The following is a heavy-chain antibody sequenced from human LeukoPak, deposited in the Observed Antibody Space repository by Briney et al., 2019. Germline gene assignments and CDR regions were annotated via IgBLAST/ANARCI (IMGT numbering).Heavy chain of an antibody. Sequence: ASVKASCKASGYTFTTYAMNWVRQAPGQGLEWMGWINTNTGNPTHAQGFTGRFVFSLDTSVSTAYLQISSLKAEDTAVYYCARDETDLRVGYWGQGTLVTVSS. CDR2: INTNTGNP. CDR3: ARDETDLRVGY. J-gene: IGHJ4*02. D-gene: IGHD3-3*01. CDR1: GYTFTTYA. V-gene: IGHV7-4-1*02.